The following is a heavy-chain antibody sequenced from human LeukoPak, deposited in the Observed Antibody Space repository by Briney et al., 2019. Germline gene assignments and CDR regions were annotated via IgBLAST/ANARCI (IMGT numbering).Heavy chain of an antibody. Sequence: ASLKVSCKASGYTFTGYNMHWVRQAPGQGLEWMGRINPNSGGTNYAQKFQGRVTMTRDTSISTAYMEVSRLRSDDTAVYYCARDSVSDSTGIAVAGQPYYYYYGMDVWGQGTTVTVSS. CDR3: ARDSVSDSTGIAVAGQPYYYYYGMDV. V-gene: IGHV1-2*06. CDR2: INPNSGGT. D-gene: IGHD6-19*01. J-gene: IGHJ6*02. CDR1: GYTFTGYN.